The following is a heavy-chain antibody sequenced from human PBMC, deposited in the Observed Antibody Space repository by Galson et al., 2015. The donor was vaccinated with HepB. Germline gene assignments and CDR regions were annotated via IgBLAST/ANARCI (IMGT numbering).Heavy chain of an antibody. CDR1: GGTFSSYA. CDR2: IIPIFGTA. CDR3: ARAPMVRGVTMFDY. D-gene: IGHD3-10*01. V-gene: IGHV1-69*06. J-gene: IGHJ4*02. Sequence: SVKVSCKASGGTFSSYAISWVRQAPGQGLEWMGGIIPIFGTANYAQKFQGRVTITADKSTSTAYMELSSLRSEDTAVYYCARAPMVRGVTMFDYWGQGTLVTVSS.